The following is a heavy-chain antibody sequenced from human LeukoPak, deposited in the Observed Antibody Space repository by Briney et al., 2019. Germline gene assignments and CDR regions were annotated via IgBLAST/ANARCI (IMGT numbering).Heavy chain of an antibody. D-gene: IGHD2-21*02. V-gene: IGHV3-33*01. CDR3: ARAGTLAYCGGDCYETDAFDI. Sequence: PGRSLRLSCAASGFTFSSYGMHWVRQAPGKGLEWVAVIWYDGSNKYYADSVKGRFTISRDNAKNSLYLQMNSLRAEDTAVYYCARAGTLAYCGGDCYETDAFDIWGQGTMVTVSS. CDR2: IWYDGSNK. CDR1: GFTFSSYG. J-gene: IGHJ3*02.